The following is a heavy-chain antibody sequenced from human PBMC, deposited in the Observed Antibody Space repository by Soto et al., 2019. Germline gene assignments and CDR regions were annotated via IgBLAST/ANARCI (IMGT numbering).Heavy chain of an antibody. CDR2: IIPMFGTA. D-gene: IGHD5-18*01. CDR3: ASGIQLWLRRINYGYLG. V-gene: IGHV1-69*12. Sequence: QVQLVQSGAEVKKPESSVKVSCKAPGGTFSTYAISWVRQAPGQGLEWMGGIIPMFGTANYAQRFQDRVTITAEDSTNTVYMGLSSLGSEDTAVYFCASGIQLWLRRINYGYLGWGQGTLVTVSS. J-gene: IGHJ4*02. CDR1: GGTFSTYA.